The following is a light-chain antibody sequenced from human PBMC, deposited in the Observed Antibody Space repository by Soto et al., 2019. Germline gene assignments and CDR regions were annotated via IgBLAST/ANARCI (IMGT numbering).Light chain of an antibody. V-gene: IGLV2-11*02. J-gene: IGLJ1*01. CDR1: SSDVGGYNY. Sequence: QSVLTQPRSVSGSPGQSVTISCTGTSSDVGGYNYVSWYHQHPGKAPTLMIYDASKRPSGVPDRFSGSKSGNTASLTISGLQAEDEADYYCCSYAGSYTDVVGTWTKVTVL. CDR3: CSYAGSYTDV. CDR2: DAS.